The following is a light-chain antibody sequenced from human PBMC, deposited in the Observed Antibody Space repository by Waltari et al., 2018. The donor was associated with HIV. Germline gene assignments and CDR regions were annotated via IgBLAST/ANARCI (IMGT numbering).Light chain of an antibody. J-gene: IGLJ2*01. CDR3: AALDDSLIDQVV. Sequence: SVLTPPPSASGTPGQRVTISCSGSSSNGGNNYVSWYQQLPGTAPKLLISINNQRPSGVPDRFSASKSGTSASLAISGLRSEDEADYYCAALDDSLIDQVVFGGGTKLTVL. CDR2: INN. V-gene: IGLV1-47*01. CDR1: SSNGGNNY.